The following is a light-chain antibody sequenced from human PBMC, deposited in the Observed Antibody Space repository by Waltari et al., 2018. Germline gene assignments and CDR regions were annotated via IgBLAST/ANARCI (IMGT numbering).Light chain of an antibody. CDR1: QGISSY. Sequence: DIQLTQSPSFLSASVGDRVTITCRASQGISSYLAWYQQKPGKAPEVLISAASTLQSGVPSMFSGSGSGTEFTLTISSLQPEDFATYYCQQLKTYPLTFGGGTKVEIK. J-gene: IGKJ4*01. CDR3: QQLKTYPLT. V-gene: IGKV1-9*01. CDR2: AAS.